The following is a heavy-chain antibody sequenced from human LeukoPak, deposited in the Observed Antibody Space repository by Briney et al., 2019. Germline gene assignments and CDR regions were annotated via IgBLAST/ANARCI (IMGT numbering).Heavy chain of an antibody. CDR1: GYIFTGYH. Sequence: ASVKVSCKASGYIFTGYHMHWVRQAPGQGLEWMGWINTKSGGTNYAQKFQGRVTMTRDTSISTAYTELRGLRSDDTAVYYCARVPFLEYYDSSGYLDYWGQGTLVPVSS. D-gene: IGHD3-22*01. CDR3: ARVPFLEYYDSSGYLDY. CDR2: INTKSGGT. J-gene: IGHJ4*02. V-gene: IGHV1-2*02.